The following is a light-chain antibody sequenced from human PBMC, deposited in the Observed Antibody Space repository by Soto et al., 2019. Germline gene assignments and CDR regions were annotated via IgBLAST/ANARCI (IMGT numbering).Light chain of an antibody. CDR2: DAS. CDR1: HSVMSY. J-gene: IGKJ4*01. V-gene: IGKV3-11*01. CDR3: QQRRTWPLT. Sequence: EVVLTQTPATLSLSPGERATLSCRASHSVMSYLVWYQQKPGQTPRLLIYDASNRATGIPARFSGSGSETDFTLTISSLEPEDFAVYYCQQRRTWPLTFGGGTRVEIK.